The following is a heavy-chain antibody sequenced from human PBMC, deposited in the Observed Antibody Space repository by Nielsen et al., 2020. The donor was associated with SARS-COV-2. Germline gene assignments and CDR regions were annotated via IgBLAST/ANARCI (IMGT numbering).Heavy chain of an antibody. J-gene: IGHJ6*03. D-gene: IGHD3-3*01. Sequence: GESLKISCAASGFTFSSYWMHWVRQAPGKGLVWVSRINSDGSSTSYADSVKGRFTISRDNAKNTLYLQMNSLRAEDTAVYYCARSVSSILEWLLPISEDYHYYYYMDVWGKGTTVTVSS. CDR3: ARSVSSILEWLLPISEDYHYYYYMDV. V-gene: IGHV3-74*01. CDR1: GFTFSSYW. CDR2: INSDGSST.